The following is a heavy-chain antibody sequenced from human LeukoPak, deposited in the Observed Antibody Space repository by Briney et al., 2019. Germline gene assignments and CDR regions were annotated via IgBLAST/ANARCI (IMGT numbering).Heavy chain of an antibody. CDR1: GGSISSSNW. D-gene: IGHD4-17*01. CDR2: IYHSGST. Sequence: SETLSLTCAVSGGSISSSNWWSWVRQPPGKGLEWIGEIYHSGSTNYNPSLKSRVTISVDKSKNQFSLKLSSVTAADTAVYYCARRYDYGDYSPLYYFDYWGQGTLVTVSS. V-gene: IGHV4-4*02. CDR3: ARRYDYGDYSPLYYFDY. J-gene: IGHJ4*02.